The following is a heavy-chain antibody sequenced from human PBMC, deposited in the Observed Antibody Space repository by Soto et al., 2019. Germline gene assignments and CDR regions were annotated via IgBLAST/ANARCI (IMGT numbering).Heavy chain of an antibody. CDR1: GGSLSSYY. D-gene: IGHD6-13*01. CDR2: IYYSGST. Sequence: SETLSLTCTVSGGSLSSYYWSWIRQPPGKGLEWIGYIYYSGSTNYNPSLKSRVTISVDTSKNQFSLKLSSVTAADTAVYYCARSFYSSSWYPGYYFDYWGQGTLVTVSS. J-gene: IGHJ4*02. V-gene: IGHV4-59*08. CDR3: ARSFYSSSWYPGYYFDY.